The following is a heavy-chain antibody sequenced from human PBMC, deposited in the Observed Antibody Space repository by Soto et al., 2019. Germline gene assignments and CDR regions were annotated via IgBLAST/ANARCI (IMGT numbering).Heavy chain of an antibody. CDR1: GGSLNSSRYY. J-gene: IGHJ4*02. V-gene: IGHV4-39*02. CDR2: LYPSGNT. D-gene: IGHD2-8*02. CDR3: ARDKITGLFDY. Sequence: SETLSLTCFVSGGSLNSSRYYWGWIRQAPGKGLEWIGNLYPSGNTNYNPSLTSRVSISVDTSKNQFSLKLTSVTAADTAVYYCARDKITGLFDYWGQGTLVTVSS.